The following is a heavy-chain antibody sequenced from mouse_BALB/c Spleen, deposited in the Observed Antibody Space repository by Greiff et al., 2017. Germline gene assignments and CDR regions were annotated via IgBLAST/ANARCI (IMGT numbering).Heavy chain of an antibody. V-gene: IGHV1S135*01. Sequence: VHVKQSGPELMKPGASVKISCKASGYSFTSYYMHWVKQSHGKSLEWIGYIDPFNGGTSYNQKFKGKATLTVDKSSSTAYMHLSSLTSEDSAVYYCARLLRLYFDYWGQGTTLTVSS. CDR1: GYSFTSYY. CDR2: IDPFNGGT. J-gene: IGHJ2*01. D-gene: IGHD1-2*01. CDR3: ARLLRLYFDY.